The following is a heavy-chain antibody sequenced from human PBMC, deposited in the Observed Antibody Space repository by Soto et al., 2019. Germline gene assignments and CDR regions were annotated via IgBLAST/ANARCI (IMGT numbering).Heavy chain of an antibody. J-gene: IGHJ4*02. CDR3: ARDSSGWYRRSYFDY. V-gene: IGHV4-59*01. D-gene: IGHD6-19*01. CDR1: GGSISSYY. Sequence: QVQLQESGPGLVKPSETLSLTCTVSGGSISSYYWSWIRQPPGKGLEWIGYIYYSGSTNYNPSLKSRVTISVDTSKNQFSLKLSSVTAADTAVYYCARDSSGWYRRSYFDYWGQGTLVTVSS. CDR2: IYYSGST.